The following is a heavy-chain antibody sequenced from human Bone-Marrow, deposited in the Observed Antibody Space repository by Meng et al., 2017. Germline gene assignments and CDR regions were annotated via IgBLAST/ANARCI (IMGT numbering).Heavy chain of an antibody. CDR2: INHSGST. Sequence: SETLSLTCAVYGGSFSGYYWSWIRQPPGKGLEWIGEINHSGSTNYNPSLKSRVTISVDTSKNQFPLQLSSVTAADTAVYYCARGSSSSSWYASYYYYGLDVWGQGTTVTVSS. J-gene: IGHJ6*02. D-gene: IGHD6-13*01. CDR3: ARGSSSSSWYASYYYYGLDV. CDR1: GGSFSGYY. V-gene: IGHV4-34*01.